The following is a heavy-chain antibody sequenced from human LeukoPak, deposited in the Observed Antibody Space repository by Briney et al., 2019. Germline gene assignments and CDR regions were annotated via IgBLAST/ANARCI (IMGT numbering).Heavy chain of an antibody. Sequence: GASVKVSCKASGGTFSSYATSWVRQAPGQGLEWMGGIIPIFGTANYAQKLQGRVTMTTDTSTSTAYMELRSLRSDDTAVYYCARDMAYYYDSSGYAGGFDYWGQGTLVTVSS. D-gene: IGHD3-22*01. CDR2: IIPIFGTA. J-gene: IGHJ4*02. V-gene: IGHV1-69*05. CDR3: ARDMAYYYDSSGYAGGFDY. CDR1: GGTFSSYA.